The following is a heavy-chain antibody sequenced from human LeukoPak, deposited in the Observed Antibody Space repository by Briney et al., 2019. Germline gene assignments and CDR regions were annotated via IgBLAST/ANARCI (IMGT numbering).Heavy chain of an antibody. D-gene: IGHD2-2*01. CDR1: GGSISSYY. V-gene: IGHV4-4*07. CDR3: ARDVGYCSSTSCYAEDYYYGMDV. J-gene: IGHJ6*02. CDR2: IYTSGST. Sequence: SETLSLTCTVSGGSISSYYWSWIRQPAGKGLKWIGRIYTSGSTNYNPSLKSRVTMSVDTSKNQFSLKLSSVTAADTAVYYCARDVGYCSSTSCYAEDYYYGMDVWGQGTTVTVSS.